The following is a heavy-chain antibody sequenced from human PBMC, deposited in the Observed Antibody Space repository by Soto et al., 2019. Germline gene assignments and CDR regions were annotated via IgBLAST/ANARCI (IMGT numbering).Heavy chain of an antibody. CDR3: ASPKIAFYNWFDP. V-gene: IGHV4-39*01. CDR1: GDSITSNSYF. Sequence: SETLSLTCTVSGDSITSNSYFWAWIRQPPGKGLKWIGSIYYSGSTYYNPSLKSRVTISVDTSKNQFSLKLSSVTAADTAVYYCASPKIAFYNWFDPWGQGTLVTVSS. J-gene: IGHJ5*02. CDR2: IYYSGST. D-gene: IGHD3-3*02.